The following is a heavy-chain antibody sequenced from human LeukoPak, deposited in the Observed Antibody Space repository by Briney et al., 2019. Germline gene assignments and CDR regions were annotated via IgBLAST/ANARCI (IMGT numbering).Heavy chain of an antibody. CDR1: GGSISSGSYY. CDR2: IYTSGST. V-gene: IGHV4-61*02. Sequence: PSETLSLTCTVSGGSISSGSYYWSWIRQPAGKGLVWIGRIYTSGSTNYNPSLKSRVTISVDTSKNQFSLKLSSVTAADTAVYYCATQRNFWSGSSDAFDIWGQGTMVTVSS. CDR3: ATQRNFWSGSSDAFDI. D-gene: IGHD3-3*01. J-gene: IGHJ3*02.